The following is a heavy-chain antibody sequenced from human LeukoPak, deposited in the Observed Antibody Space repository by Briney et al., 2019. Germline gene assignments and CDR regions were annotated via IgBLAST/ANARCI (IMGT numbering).Heavy chain of an antibody. D-gene: IGHD1-1*01. J-gene: IGHJ4*02. CDR3: ARDLSSLEPDRFDY. CDR2: INPNSGGT. CDR1: GYTFTGYY. Sequence: ASVKVSCKASGYTFTGYYMHWVRQAPGQGLEWMGWINPNSGGTNYAQKFQGRVTMTRDTSISTAYMELSRLRSDDTAVYYCARDLSSLEPDRFDYWGQGTLVTVSS. V-gene: IGHV1-2*02.